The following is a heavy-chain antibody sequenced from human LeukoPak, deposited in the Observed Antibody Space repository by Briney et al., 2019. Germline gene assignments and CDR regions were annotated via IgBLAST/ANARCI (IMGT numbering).Heavy chain of an antibody. CDR3: ARDLQAMGSLDY. Sequence: GGSLRLSCAASGFTFSRYTMHWVRQAPGKGLEWVAIISYDGSNKYYADSVKGRFTISRDNSKNTLYPQVNSLRAEDTAVYYCARDLQAMGSLDYWGQGTLVTVSS. CDR2: ISYDGSNK. V-gene: IGHV3-30-3*01. J-gene: IGHJ4*02. D-gene: IGHD5-18*01. CDR1: GFTFSRYT.